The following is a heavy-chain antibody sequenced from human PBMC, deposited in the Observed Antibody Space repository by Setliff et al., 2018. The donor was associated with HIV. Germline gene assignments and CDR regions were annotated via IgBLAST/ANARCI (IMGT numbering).Heavy chain of an antibody. CDR1: GGTFSSYT. Sequence: GPSVKVSCKASGGTFSSYTFSWVRQAPGQGLEWMGGLIPSFGTSNYAQNFQGRVTITADESTSTAYMELSSLRTEDTAVYSWAGSCSGGSCGAFEIWGQGTMVTVSS. CDR2: LIPSFGTS. CDR3: AGSCSGGSCGAFEI. J-gene: IGHJ3*02. D-gene: IGHD2-15*01. V-gene: IGHV1-69*13.